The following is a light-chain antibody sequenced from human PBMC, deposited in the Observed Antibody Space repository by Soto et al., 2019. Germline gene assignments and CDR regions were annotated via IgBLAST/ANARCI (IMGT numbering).Light chain of an antibody. CDR3: QQYGSSFPIT. Sequence: EIVLTQSPGTLSLSPGERATLSCRASQSVSNNYLAWYQQRPGQAPRLLIYAASTRATGIPDRFSVSGSGTDFTLTISRLEPEDFAVFYCQQYGSSFPITFGQGTRLEI. J-gene: IGKJ5*01. CDR2: AAS. V-gene: IGKV3-20*01. CDR1: QSVSNNY.